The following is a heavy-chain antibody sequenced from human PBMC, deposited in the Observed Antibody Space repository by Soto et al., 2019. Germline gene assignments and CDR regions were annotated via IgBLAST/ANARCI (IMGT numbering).Heavy chain of an antibody. Sequence: QLQLQESGSGLVKPSQTLSLTCAVSGGSISSGGYSWSWIRQPPGKGLEWIGYIYHSGSTYYNPSLKSRVTISVDRSKNQFSLKLSAVTAADTAVYYCARAWITMVRGVIIPGYWFDPWGQGTLVTVSS. D-gene: IGHD3-10*01. CDR2: IYHSGST. CDR1: GGSISSGGYS. V-gene: IGHV4-30-2*01. CDR3: ARAWITMVRGVIIPGYWFDP. J-gene: IGHJ5*02.